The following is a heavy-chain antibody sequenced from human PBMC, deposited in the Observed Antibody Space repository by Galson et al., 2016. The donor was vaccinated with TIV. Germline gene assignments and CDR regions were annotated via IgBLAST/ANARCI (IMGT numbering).Heavy chain of an antibody. V-gene: IGHV3-21*04. CDR1: GFTFSSFT. D-gene: IGHD3-22*01. J-gene: IGHJ4*02. CDR3: ARGHYYDSSGYSFDF. CDR2: ITSTSNYI. Sequence: SLRLSCAASGFTFSSFTMNWVRQAPDRGLEWVSSITSTSNYIYYTDSVKGRFTISRDNAKNSLYLQINSLRVGDTAVYYCARGHYYDSSGYSFDFWGQGTLVTVSS.